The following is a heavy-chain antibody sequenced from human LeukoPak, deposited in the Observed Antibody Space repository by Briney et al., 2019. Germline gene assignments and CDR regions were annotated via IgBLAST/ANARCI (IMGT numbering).Heavy chain of an antibody. Sequence: GGSLRLSCAASGFSVSSNYMNWVRQAPGEGLEWVSVIYSGGSTYYADSVKGRFTISRDNSKNTLYLQMNSLRAEDTAVYYCARGMKYSTGWYYMDVWGKGTTVTISS. CDR3: ARGMKYSTGWYYMDV. D-gene: IGHD6-19*01. CDR1: GFSVSSNY. J-gene: IGHJ6*03. CDR2: IYSGGST. V-gene: IGHV3-53*01.